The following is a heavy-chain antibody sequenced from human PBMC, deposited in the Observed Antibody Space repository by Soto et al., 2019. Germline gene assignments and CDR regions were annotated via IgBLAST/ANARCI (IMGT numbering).Heavy chain of an antibody. Sequence: SVKVSCKASGGTFSSYTISWVRQAPGQGLEWMGRIIPILGIANYAQKFQGRVTITADKSTSTAYMELSSLRSEDTAVYYCARDLERYFDWLLSADYYYGMDVWG. V-gene: IGHV1-69*04. CDR1: GGTFSSYT. D-gene: IGHD3-9*01. CDR3: ARDLERYFDWLLSADYYYGMDV. CDR2: IIPILGIA. J-gene: IGHJ6*02.